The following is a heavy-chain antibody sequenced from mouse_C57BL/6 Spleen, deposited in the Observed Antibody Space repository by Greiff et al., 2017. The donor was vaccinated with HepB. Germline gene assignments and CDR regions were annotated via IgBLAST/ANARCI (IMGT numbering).Heavy chain of an antibody. V-gene: IGHV3-6*01. Sequence: EVKLEESGPGLVKPSQSLSLTCSVTGYSITSGYYWTWIRQFPGNKLEWMGYISYDGSNNYNPSLKNRISITRDTSKNQFFLKLSSVTTEDTATYYCARDGDGYYPYAMDYWGQGTSVTVSS. CDR3: ARDGDGYYPYAMDY. J-gene: IGHJ4*01. CDR1: GYSITSGYY. D-gene: IGHD2-3*01. CDR2: ISYDGSN.